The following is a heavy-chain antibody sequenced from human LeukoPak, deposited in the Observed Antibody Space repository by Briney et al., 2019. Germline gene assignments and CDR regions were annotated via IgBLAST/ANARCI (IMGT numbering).Heavy chain of an antibody. J-gene: IGHJ4*02. V-gene: IGHV3-23*01. CDR3: AKAMTTVTTSNY. CDR2: ISGSGGST. D-gene: IGHD4-11*01. Sequence: GGSLRLSCAVSGFPFSDAWMNWVRQVPGKGLEWVSAISGSGGSTYYADSVKGRFTISRDNSKNTLYLQMNSLRAEDTAVYYCAKAMTTVTTSNYWGQGTLVTVSS. CDR1: GFPFSDAW.